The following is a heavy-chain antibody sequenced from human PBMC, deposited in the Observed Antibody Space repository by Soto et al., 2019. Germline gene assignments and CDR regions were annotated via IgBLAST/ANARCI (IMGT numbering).Heavy chain of an antibody. CDR3: ARAPYGDYGLTGAFDI. J-gene: IGHJ3*02. Sequence: PGESLKISCKGSGYSFTSYWISWVRQMPGKGLEWMGRIDPSDSYTNYSPSFQGHVTISADKSISTAYLQWSSLKASDTAMYYCARAPYGDYGLTGAFDIWGQGTMVTVSS. CDR1: GYSFTSYW. CDR2: IDPSDSYT. D-gene: IGHD4-17*01. V-gene: IGHV5-10-1*01.